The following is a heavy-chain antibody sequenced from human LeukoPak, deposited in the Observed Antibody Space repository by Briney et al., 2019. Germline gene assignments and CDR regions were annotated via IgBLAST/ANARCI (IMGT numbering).Heavy chain of an antibody. CDR3: ASVFSKLYYFDY. CDR2: INHSGST. V-gene: IGHV4-34*01. CDR1: GGSFSGYY. D-gene: IGHD3-9*01. Sequence: SETLSLTCAVYGGSFSGYYWSWIRQPPGKGLEWIGEINHSGSTNYNPSLKSRVTISVDTSKNQFSLKLSSVTAADTAVYYCASVFSKLYYFDYWGQGTLVTVSS. J-gene: IGHJ4*02.